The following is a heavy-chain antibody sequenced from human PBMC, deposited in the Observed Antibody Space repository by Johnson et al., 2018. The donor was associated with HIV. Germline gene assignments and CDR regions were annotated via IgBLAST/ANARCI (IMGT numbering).Heavy chain of an antibody. CDR1: GFTVSSNY. Sequence: VQLVESGGGLVPPGGSLRLSCAASGFTVSSNYMSWVRQAPGKGLEWVSFIYSGDSTYYADSVKGRFTISRDNSKNTLYLQMNSLRAEDTAVYYCARDKGGIVGYDAFDIWGQGTMVTVSS. CDR2: IYSGDST. D-gene: IGHD1-26*01. CDR3: ARDKGGIVGYDAFDI. V-gene: IGHV3-66*01. J-gene: IGHJ3*02.